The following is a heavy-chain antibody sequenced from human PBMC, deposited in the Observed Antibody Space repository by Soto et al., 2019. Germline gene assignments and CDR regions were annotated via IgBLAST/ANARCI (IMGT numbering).Heavy chain of an antibody. CDR3: ARHVSAVGRRGYFDY. CDR2: MYYSGST. J-gene: IGHJ4*02. Sequence: QVQLQESGPGLVKPSQTLSLTCTVSGASLSTSAYYWSWIRQHPGKGLEWIGYMYYSGSTFYNPSLMSRVTISVDTSKYQFSLKMTSVTAADTAVYYCARHVSAVGRRGYFDYWGLGTLVTVSS. V-gene: IGHV4-31*03. CDR1: GASLSTSAYY. D-gene: IGHD5-18*01.